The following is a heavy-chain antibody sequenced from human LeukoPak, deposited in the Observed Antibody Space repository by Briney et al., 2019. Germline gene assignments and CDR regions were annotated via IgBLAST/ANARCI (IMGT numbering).Heavy chain of an antibody. V-gene: IGHV3-23*01. CDR3: AKRDSSSYYYYGMDV. CDR1: GFXFSSYA. J-gene: IGHJ6*02. CDR2: ICGSGGST. Sequence: PGGSLRLSCAASGFXFSSYAMSWVRQAPGKGLEWVSAICGSGGSTYYADSVKGRFTISRDNFKNTLYLQMNSLRAEDTAVYYCAKRDSSSYYYYGMDVWGQGTTVTVSS. D-gene: IGHD6-13*01.